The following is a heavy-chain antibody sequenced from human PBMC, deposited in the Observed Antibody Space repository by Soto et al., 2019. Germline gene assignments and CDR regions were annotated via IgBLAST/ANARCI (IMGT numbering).Heavy chain of an antibody. CDR1: GFTFSSYG. J-gene: IGHJ4*02. V-gene: IGHV3-30*03. D-gene: IGHD2-2*01. Sequence: QVQLVESRGGVVQPGRSLRLSCAASGFTFSSYGMHWVRQAPGKGLEWVAVISYDGSNKYYADSVKGRFTISRDNSKYTTYLQMNSLRAEDTSVYYLGSRRSLVSTFLDYKAQGSLV. CDR2: ISYDGSNK. CDR3: GSRRSLVSTFLDY.